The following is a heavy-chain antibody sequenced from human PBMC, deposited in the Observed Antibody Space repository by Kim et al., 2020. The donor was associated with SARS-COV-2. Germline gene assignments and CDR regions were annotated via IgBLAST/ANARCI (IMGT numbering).Heavy chain of an antibody. CDR3: AGEWDEVRGVSFDY. D-gene: IGHD3-10*01. V-gene: IGHV4-30-2*04. J-gene: IGHJ4*02. Sequence: NPPRKSRVTISVDTSKNQFSLKLSSVPAADTAVYYCAGEWDEVRGVSFDYWGQGTLVTVSS.